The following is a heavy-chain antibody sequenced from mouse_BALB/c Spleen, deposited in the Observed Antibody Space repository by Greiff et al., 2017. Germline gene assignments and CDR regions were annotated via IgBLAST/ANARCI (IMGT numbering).Heavy chain of an antibody. V-gene: IGHV5-9-4*01. CDR1: GFTFSSYA. Sequence: EVMLVESGGGLVKPGGSLKLSCAASGFTFSSYAMSWVRQSPEKRLEWVAEISSGGSYTYYPDTVTGRFTISRDNAKNTLYLEMSSLRSEDTAMYYCARDYYGSSWYFDVWGAGTTVTVSS. D-gene: IGHD1-1*01. J-gene: IGHJ1*01. CDR3: ARDYYGSSWYFDV. CDR2: ISSGGSYT.